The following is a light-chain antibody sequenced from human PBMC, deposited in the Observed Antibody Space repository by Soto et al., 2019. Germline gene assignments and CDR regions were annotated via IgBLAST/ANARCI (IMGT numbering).Light chain of an antibody. CDR3: SFYTSSSTLV. V-gene: IGLV2-14*01. CDR2: EVS. CDR1: SSDVGNYKY. J-gene: IGLJ3*02. Sequence: QSALTQPASVSGSPGQSITISCTGTSSDVGNYKYVSWYQQHPGKAPKLMIYEVSNRPSGVPDRFSGSKSGNTASLTISGLQAEDEADYYCSFYTSSSTLVFGGGTKLTVL.